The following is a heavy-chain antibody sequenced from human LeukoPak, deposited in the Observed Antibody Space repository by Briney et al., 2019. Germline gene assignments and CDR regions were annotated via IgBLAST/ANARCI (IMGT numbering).Heavy chain of an antibody. D-gene: IGHD3-10*01. V-gene: IGHV3-21*01. CDR2: ISSSSSNI. Sequence: GRSLRLSCTASGFTFGDYAMSWFRQAPGKGLEWVSSISSSSSNIYYTDSVKGRFTNSRDNAKNSLYLQMNSLRAEDTAVYYCARSTPYHYGSGTPLDDPWGQGTLVTVSS. J-gene: IGHJ5*02. CDR3: ARSTPYHYGSGTPLDDP. CDR1: GFTFGDYA.